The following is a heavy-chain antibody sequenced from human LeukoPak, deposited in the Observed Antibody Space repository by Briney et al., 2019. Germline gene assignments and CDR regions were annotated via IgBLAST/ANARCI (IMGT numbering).Heavy chain of an antibody. CDR1: GFTFSSYA. J-gene: IGHJ4*02. V-gene: IGHV3-23*01. CDR3: ARAPAFLIVVVITD. CDR2: ISGSGGST. D-gene: IGHD3-22*01. Sequence: GGSLRLSCAASGFTFSSYAMSWVRQAPGKGLEWVSAISGSGGSTYYADSVKGRFTISRDNSKNTLYLQMNSLRAEDTAVYYCARAPAFLIVVVITDRGQGTLVTVSS.